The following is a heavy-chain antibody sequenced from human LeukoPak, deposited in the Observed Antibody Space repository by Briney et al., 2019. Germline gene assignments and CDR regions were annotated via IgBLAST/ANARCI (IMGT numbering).Heavy chain of an antibody. CDR3: AGAGYSSAGGDY. CDR1: GYTFTGYY. V-gene: IGHV1-2*02. CDR2: INPNSGGT. D-gene: IGHD6-25*01. J-gene: IGHJ4*02. Sequence: ASVKVSCKASGYTFTGYYMHWVRQAPGQGLEWMGWINPNSGGTNYAQKFQGRVTMTRDTSISTAYMEPSRLRADDTAVYYCAGAGYSSAGGDYWGQGTLVTVSS.